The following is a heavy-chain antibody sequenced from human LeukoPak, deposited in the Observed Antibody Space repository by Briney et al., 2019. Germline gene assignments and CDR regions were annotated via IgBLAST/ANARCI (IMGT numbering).Heavy chain of an antibody. CDR1: GFTVSSNY. D-gene: IGHD3-10*01. V-gene: IGHV3-53*01. J-gene: IGHJ4*02. CDR3: ARVQGHTMVREYYFDY. CDR2: IYSGGST. Sequence: GGSLRLSCAASGFTVSSNYMSWVRQAPGKGLEWASVIYSGGSTYYADSVKGRFTISRDNSKNTLYLQMNSLRAEDTAVYYCARVQGHTMVREYYFDYWGQGTLVTVS.